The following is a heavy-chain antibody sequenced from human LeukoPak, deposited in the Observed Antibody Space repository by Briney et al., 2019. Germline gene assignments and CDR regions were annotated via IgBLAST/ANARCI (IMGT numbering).Heavy chain of an antibody. CDR2: VDPSDSYT. CDR1: GYSFTTYW. V-gene: IGHV5-10-1*01. J-gene: IGHJ4*02. Sequence: GESLKISCQASGYSFTTYWISWVRQMPGKGLEWMGTVDPSDSYTTYSPSLQGHVTISTDKSISTAYLQWSSLKASDTAMYYCLSIAVAGHFDYWGQGTLVTVSS. D-gene: IGHD6-19*01. CDR3: LSIAVAGHFDY.